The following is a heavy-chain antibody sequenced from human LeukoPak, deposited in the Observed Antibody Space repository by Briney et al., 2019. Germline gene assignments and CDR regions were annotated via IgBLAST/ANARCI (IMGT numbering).Heavy chain of an antibody. V-gene: IGHV4-34*01. D-gene: IGHD3-10*01. Sequence: GSLRLSCAASGFTFSDYQMSWIRQAPGKGLEWIGEINHSGSTNYNPSLKSRVTISVDTSKNQFSLKLSSVTAADTAVYYCARGGSGSYWVYWGQGTLVTVSS. CDR1: GFTFSDYQ. CDR3: ARGGSGSYWVY. CDR2: INHSGST. J-gene: IGHJ4*02.